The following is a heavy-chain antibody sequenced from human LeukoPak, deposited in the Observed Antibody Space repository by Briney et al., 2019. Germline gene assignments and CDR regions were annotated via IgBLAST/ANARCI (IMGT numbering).Heavy chain of an antibody. D-gene: IGHD1-1*01. CDR1: GYTFTGYY. J-gene: IGHJ6*03. CDR3: ARDRQYSTTGTTPFRYYYYYMDV. V-gene: IGHV1-2*02. CDR2: INPNSGGT. Sequence: ASVKVSCKASGYTFTGYYMHWVRQAPGQGLEWMGWINPNSGGTNYAQKFQGRVTMTRDTSISTAYMELSRLRSDDTAVYYCARDRQYSTTGTTPFRYYYYYMDVWAKGPRSPSP.